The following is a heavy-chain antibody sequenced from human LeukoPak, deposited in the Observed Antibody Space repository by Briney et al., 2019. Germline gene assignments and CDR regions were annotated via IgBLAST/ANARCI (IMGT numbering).Heavy chain of an antibody. CDR3: AKVPNRGTHGDYVDY. J-gene: IGHJ4*02. D-gene: IGHD1-1*01. CDR1: GFTFSSYG. CDR2: ISFSGGST. V-gene: IGHV3-23*01. Sequence: PGGSLRLSCAASGFTFSSYGMSWVRQAPGKGLEWVSTISFSGGSTYYADSVKGRFTISRDNSKNTLYLQMNSLRAEDTAVYYCAKVPNRGTHGDYVDYWGQGTLVTVSS.